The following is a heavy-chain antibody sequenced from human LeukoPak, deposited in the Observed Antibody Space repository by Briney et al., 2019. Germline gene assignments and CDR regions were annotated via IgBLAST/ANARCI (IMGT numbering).Heavy chain of an antibody. CDR3: ARDQDGSGSYYNVAWFDP. V-gene: IGHV4-4*07. D-gene: IGHD3-10*01. CDR2: IYTSGST. Sequence: SETLSLTCTVSGGSISSYYWSWIRQPAVKGLEWIGRIYTSGSTNYNPSLKSRVTMSVDTSRNQFSLKLSSVTAADTAVYYCARDQDGSGSYYNVAWFDPWGQGTLVTVSS. CDR1: GGSISSYY. J-gene: IGHJ5*02.